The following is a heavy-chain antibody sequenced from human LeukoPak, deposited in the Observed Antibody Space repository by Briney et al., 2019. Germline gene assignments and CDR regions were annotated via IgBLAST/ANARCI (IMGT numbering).Heavy chain of an antibody. V-gene: IGHV3-23*01. D-gene: IGHD4-23*01. CDR1: GFTFSSYA. Sequence: QTGGSLRLSCAASGFTFSSYAMTWVRQAPGKGLEWVSVIGRNGGDIQYADSVKGRFTISRDNSKNTLYLQMNSLRAEDTAVYYCAKYAPPTTVVTRFSDYWGQGTLVTVSS. J-gene: IGHJ4*02. CDR3: AKYAPPTTVVTRFSDY. CDR2: IGRNGGDI.